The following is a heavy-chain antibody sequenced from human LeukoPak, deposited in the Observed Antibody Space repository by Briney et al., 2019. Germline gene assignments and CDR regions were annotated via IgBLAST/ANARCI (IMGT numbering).Heavy chain of an antibody. Sequence: SETLSLTCAVYGGSFSGYYWSWIRQPPGKGLEWIGEINHSGSTNYNPSLKSRVTISVDTSKNQFSLKLGSVTAADTAVYYCARESIAARNAFDIWGQGTMVTVSS. CDR3: ARESIAARNAFDI. CDR2: INHSGST. CDR1: GGSFSGYY. D-gene: IGHD6-6*01. V-gene: IGHV4-34*01. J-gene: IGHJ3*02.